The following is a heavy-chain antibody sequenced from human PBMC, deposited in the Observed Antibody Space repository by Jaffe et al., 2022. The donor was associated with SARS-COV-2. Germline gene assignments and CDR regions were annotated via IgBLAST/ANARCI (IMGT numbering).Heavy chain of an antibody. Sequence: QVQLQQWGAGLLKPSETLSLTCAVYGGSFSGYYWSWIRQPPGKGLEWIGEINHSGSTNYNPSLKSRVTISVDTSKNQFSLKLSSVTAADTAVYYCATSPQDYGSGSYYDYWGQGTLVTVSS. D-gene: IGHD3-10*01. CDR1: GGSFSGYY. CDR3: ATSPQDYGSGSYYDY. CDR2: INHSGST. J-gene: IGHJ4*02. V-gene: IGHV4-34*01.